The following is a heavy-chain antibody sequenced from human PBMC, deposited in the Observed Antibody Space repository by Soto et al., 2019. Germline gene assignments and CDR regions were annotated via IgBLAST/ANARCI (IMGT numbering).Heavy chain of an antibody. CDR3: AGATDDTLSMSEEIDWFDP. J-gene: IGHJ5*02. Sequence: QVQLVQSGAEVKKPGSSVKVSCKASGGTFSSYAISWVRQAPGQGLEWMGGIIPIFGTANQAQKVQGRVTIPDDESTSTAYIELSRLRSEDTAVYYCAGATDDTLSMSEEIDWFDPWGQGTLVTVSS. CDR1: GGTFSSYA. V-gene: IGHV1-69*01. CDR2: IIPIFGTA. D-gene: IGHD3-9*01.